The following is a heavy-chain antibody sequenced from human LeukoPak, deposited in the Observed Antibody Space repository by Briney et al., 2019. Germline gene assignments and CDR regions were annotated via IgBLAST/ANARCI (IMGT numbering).Heavy chain of an antibody. CDR2: IFGNGDTT. V-gene: IGHV3-23*01. J-gene: IGHJ4*02. D-gene: IGHD3-10*01. Sequence: GGSLRLSCAASGFSFSSYAMNWVRQAPGKGLEWVSIIFGNGDTTYYADSVKGRFTVSRDNSKDTLYLQMNDLRPHDTAIYYCAKRNTMVRGGPCFDYWGQGLLVTVSS. CDR3: AKRNTMVRGGPCFDY. CDR1: GFSFSSYA.